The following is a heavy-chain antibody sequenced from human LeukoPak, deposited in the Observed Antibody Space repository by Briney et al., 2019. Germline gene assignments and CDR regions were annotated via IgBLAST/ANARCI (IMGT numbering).Heavy chain of an antibody. J-gene: IGHJ5*02. CDR3: ATDGAGFDT. V-gene: IGHV3-11*01. CDR1: GLAFSDYY. Sequence: GGSLRLSCAASGLAFSDYYMSWIRQAPGKGLEWLSYINIGGTNTHYADSVKGRFTISRDNAKKSLYLEMTNLRAEDTAVYYCATDGAGFDTWGQGVLVTVSS. CDR2: INIGGTNT.